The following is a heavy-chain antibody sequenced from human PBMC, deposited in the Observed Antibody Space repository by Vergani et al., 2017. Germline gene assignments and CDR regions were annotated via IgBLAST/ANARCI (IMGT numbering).Heavy chain of an antibody. V-gene: IGHV3-21*01. D-gene: IGHD2-2*01. CDR1: GFTFSSYA. CDR3: ARLGYCSSTSCKAFDI. J-gene: IGHJ3*02. Sequence: EVQLVESGGGLVKPGGSLRLSCAASGFTFSSYAMSWVRQAPGKGLEWVSSISSSSSYIYYADSVKGRFTISRDNAKNSLYLQMNSLRAEDTAVYYCARLGYCSSTSCKAFDIWGQGTMVTVSS. CDR2: ISSSSSYI.